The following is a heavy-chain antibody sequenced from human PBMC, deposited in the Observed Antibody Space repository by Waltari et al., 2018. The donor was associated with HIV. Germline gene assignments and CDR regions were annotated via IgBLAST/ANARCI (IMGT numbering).Heavy chain of an antibody. Sequence: QVQLVESGGGVVQPGRSLRLPWAASGFTFSSYAMHWVRQAPGEVLEWLAVISDDGTNKYYADSVKDRFIIYRDNSQNTLYLQMFSLRPEDTAVYYCTRASAADLDFWGQGTLVTVSS. V-gene: IGHV3-30-3*01. CDR3: TRASAADLDF. CDR1: GFTFSSYA. D-gene: IGHD2-2*01. J-gene: IGHJ4*02. CDR2: ISDDGTNK.